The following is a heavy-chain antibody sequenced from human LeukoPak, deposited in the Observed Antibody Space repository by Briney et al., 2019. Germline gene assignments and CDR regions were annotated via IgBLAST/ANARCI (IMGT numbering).Heavy chain of an antibody. CDR1: GFTFDDYA. J-gene: IGHJ4*02. Sequence: GGSLRLSCAASGFTFDDYAMHWVRQAPGKGLEWVSLISGDGGSTYYADSVKGRFTISRDNSKNSLYLQMNSLRTEDTALYYCAKDRSGTYCGGDCYSFLDYWGQGTLVTVSS. D-gene: IGHD2-21*02. CDR2: ISGDGGST. V-gene: IGHV3-43*02. CDR3: AKDRSGTYCGGDCYSFLDY.